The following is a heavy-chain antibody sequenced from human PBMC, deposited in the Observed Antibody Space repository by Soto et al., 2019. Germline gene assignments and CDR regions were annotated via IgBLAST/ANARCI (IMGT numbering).Heavy chain of an antibody. CDR3: ARVEDQLLSYYYYGMDV. Sequence: QVQLVQSGAEVKKPGSSVKVSCKASGGTFSSYAISWVRQAPGQGLEWMGGIIPIFGTANYAQKFQGRVTMTADKSTSSSDRELSRVRSEDTAVYYCARVEDQLLSYYYYGMDVRGQGTTVTVSS. V-gene: IGHV1-69*06. D-gene: IGHD2-2*01. CDR2: IIPIFGTA. CDR1: GGTFSSYA. J-gene: IGHJ6*02.